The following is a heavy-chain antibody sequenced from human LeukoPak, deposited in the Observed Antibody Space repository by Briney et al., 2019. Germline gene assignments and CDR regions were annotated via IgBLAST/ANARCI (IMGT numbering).Heavy chain of an antibody. D-gene: IGHD3-16*02. J-gene: IGHJ4*02. Sequence: KPSETLSLTCTVSGCSISSSSYYWGWLRQPPGKGLEWIGSIYYSGSTYYNPSLKSRVTISVDTSKNQFSLKLSSVTAADTAVYYCARQLMITFGGVIVSGFDYWGQGTLVTVSS. CDR2: IYYSGST. CDR3: ARQLMITFGGVIVSGFDY. CDR1: GCSISSSSYY. V-gene: IGHV4-39*01.